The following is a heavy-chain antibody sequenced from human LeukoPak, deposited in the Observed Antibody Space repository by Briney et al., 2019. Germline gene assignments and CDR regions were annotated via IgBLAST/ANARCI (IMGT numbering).Heavy chain of an antibody. CDR2: ISGSGGST. CDR3: AKDSGYWGSYLLY. D-gene: IGHD1-26*01. CDR1: GFTFSSYA. J-gene: IGHJ4*02. V-gene: IGHV3-23*01. Sequence: QPGGSLRLSCAASGFTFSSYAVSWVRQAPGKGLEWVSAISGSGGSTYYADSVKGRFTISRDNSKNTLYLQMNSLRAEDTAVYYCAKDSGYWGSYLLYWGQGTLVTVSS.